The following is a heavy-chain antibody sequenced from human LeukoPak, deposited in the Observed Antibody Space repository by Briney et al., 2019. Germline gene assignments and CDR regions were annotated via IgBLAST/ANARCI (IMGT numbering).Heavy chain of an antibody. J-gene: IGHJ6*03. CDR3: TTAFIVVVPAAVNYCYMDV. CDR1: GFTFSNAW. CDR2: IKSKTDGGTT. Sequence: GGSLRLSCAASGFTFSNAWMSWVRQAPGKGLEWVGRIKSKTDGGTTDYAAPVKGRFTISRDDSKNTLYLQMNSLKTEDTAVYYCTTAFIVVVPAAVNYCYMDVWGKGTTVTVSS. D-gene: IGHD2-2*01. V-gene: IGHV3-15*01.